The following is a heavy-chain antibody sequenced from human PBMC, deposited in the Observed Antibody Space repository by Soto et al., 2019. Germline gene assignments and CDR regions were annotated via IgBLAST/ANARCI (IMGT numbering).Heavy chain of an antibody. CDR1: GGSISSYY. V-gene: IGHV4-59*01. Sequence: QVQLQEWGPGLVKPSETLSLTCTVSGGSISSYYWRWIRQPPGKGLEWIVYIYYSGSTNYNPSLKSRVTISVDTSKNPLSLELSSVTAADTALYYSARVAYGYQPDHRGQGTLVTVSS. CDR2: IYYSGST. CDR3: ARVAYGYQPDH. D-gene: IGHD2-2*01. J-gene: IGHJ4*02.